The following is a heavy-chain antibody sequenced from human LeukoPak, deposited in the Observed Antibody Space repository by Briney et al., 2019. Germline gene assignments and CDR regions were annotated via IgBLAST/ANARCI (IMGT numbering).Heavy chain of an antibody. V-gene: IGHV4-59*01. D-gene: IGHD2-8*02. CDR1: GGSISSYY. Sequence: SETLSLTCTVSGGSISSYYWSWIRQPPGKGLEWIGYIYYSGNTNYNPSLKSRVTILVDTSKNQFSLKLSSVTAADTAVYYCARTPGGTYYYYMDVWGKGTTVTVSS. J-gene: IGHJ6*03. CDR2: IYYSGNT. CDR3: ARTPGGTYYYYMDV.